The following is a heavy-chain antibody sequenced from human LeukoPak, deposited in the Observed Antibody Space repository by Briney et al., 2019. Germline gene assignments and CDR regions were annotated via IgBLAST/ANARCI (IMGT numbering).Heavy chain of an antibody. Sequence: GASVKVSCKASGGTFSSYAISWVRQAPGQGLEWMGWISTYNGNTNYAQKLQGRVTMTTDTSTSTAYVELRSLRSDDTAVYYCAREGDLPAASFDYWGQGTLVTVSS. CDR1: GGTFSSYA. V-gene: IGHV1-18*01. CDR2: ISTYNGNT. CDR3: AREGDLPAASFDY. J-gene: IGHJ4*02. D-gene: IGHD2-2*01.